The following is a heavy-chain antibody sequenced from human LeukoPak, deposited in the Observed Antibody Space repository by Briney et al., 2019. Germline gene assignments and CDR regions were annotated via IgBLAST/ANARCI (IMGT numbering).Heavy chain of an antibody. CDR1: GGTFSSYA. D-gene: IGHD3-16*02. CDR2: IIPIFGTA. J-gene: IGHJ5*02. Sequence: ASVKVSCKASGGTFSSYAISWVRQAPGQGLEWMGGIIPIFGTANYAQKFQGRVTITADESTSTAYMELSSLRSEDTAVYYCARYDYVWGSYRVNWFDPWSQGTLVTVSS. CDR3: ARYDYVWGSYRVNWFDP. V-gene: IGHV1-69*13.